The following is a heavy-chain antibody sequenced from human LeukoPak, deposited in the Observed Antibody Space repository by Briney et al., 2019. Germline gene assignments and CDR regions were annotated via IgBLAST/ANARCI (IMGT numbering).Heavy chain of an antibody. J-gene: IGHJ4*02. CDR1: GFTFSSYG. D-gene: IGHD6-6*01. Sequence: GGSLRLSCAASGFTFSSYGMSWVRQAPGKGLEWVSAISGSGGSTYYADSVKGRFTISRDNSKNTLFLQMNSLGADDTAVYFCVKRISTSSQKYFDYWGQGTLVTVSS. CDR2: ISGSGGST. V-gene: IGHV3-23*01. CDR3: VKRISTSSQKYFDY.